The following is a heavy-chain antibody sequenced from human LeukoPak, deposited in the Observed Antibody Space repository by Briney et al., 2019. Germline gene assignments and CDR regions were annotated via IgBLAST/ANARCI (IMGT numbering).Heavy chain of an antibody. Sequence: PGGSLRLSCAASGFTFSSYAMSWVRQAPGKGLEWVSVISNSGGATYYADSVKGRFTISRDNSKNTLYMQMNSLRAEDTAVYYCATPRRGSSGYYDSFDYWGQGTLVTVSS. CDR2: ISNSGGAT. V-gene: IGHV3-23*01. D-gene: IGHD3-22*01. J-gene: IGHJ4*02. CDR1: GFTFSSYA. CDR3: ATPRRGSSGYYDSFDY.